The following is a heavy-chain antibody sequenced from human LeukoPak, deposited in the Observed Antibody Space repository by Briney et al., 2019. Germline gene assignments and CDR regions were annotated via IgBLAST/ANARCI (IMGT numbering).Heavy chain of an antibody. CDR1: GGTFSSYA. V-gene: IGHV1-69*13. D-gene: IGHD6-13*01. J-gene: IGHJ5*02. Sequence: SVKVSCKASGGTFSSYAISWVRQAPGQGLEWMGGIIPIFGTANYAQKFQGRVTITADESTSAAYMELSSLRSEDTAMYYCARARRDQYSSSWYNWFDPWGQGTLVTVSS. CDR3: ARARRDQYSSSWYNWFDP. CDR2: IIPIFGTA.